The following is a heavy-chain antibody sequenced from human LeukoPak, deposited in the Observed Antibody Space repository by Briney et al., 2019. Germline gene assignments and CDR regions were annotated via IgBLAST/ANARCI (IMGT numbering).Heavy chain of an antibody. Sequence: ASVKLSCKASGYTFAGYYMNWVRQAPGQGLEWMGWMYANSSDIQSAQKFQGRVTITRDKANSSAYLELTRLTSDDTAMSYCSREPPGASGCDYWGQGTLVTVSS. D-gene: IGHD5-12*01. J-gene: IGHJ4*02. V-gene: IGHV1-2*02. CDR3: SREPPGASGCDY. CDR1: GYTFAGYY. CDR2: MYANSSDI.